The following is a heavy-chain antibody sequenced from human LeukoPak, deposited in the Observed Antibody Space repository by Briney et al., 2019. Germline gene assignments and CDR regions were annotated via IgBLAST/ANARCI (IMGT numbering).Heavy chain of an antibody. CDR3: AKDSSSWYYFDY. CDR1: GFTFSSYS. D-gene: IGHD6-13*01. V-gene: IGHV3-48*02. J-gene: IGHJ4*02. CDR2: ISSSSSTI. Sequence: HSGGSLRLSCAASGFTFSSYSMNWVRQAPGKWLEWVSYISSSSSTIYYADSVKGRFTISRDNAKNSLYLQMNSLRDEDTAVYYCAKDSSSWYYFDYWGQGTLVTVSS.